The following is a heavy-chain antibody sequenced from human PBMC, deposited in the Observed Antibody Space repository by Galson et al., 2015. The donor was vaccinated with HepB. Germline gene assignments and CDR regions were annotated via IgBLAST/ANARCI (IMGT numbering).Heavy chain of an antibody. CDR2: ISAYNGNT. J-gene: IGHJ4*02. D-gene: IGHD2-2*01. V-gene: IGHV1-18*01. Sequence: SVKVSCKASGYTFTSYAISWVRQAPGQGLELMGWISAYNGNTNSAQNFQGRVTLTTDTSTSTAYMELRSLRSDDTAVYYCARGWGTERYCSNTGCPPHPFDSWGQGTLVTVSS. CDR1: GYTFTSYA. CDR3: ARGWGTERYCSNTGCPPHPFDS.